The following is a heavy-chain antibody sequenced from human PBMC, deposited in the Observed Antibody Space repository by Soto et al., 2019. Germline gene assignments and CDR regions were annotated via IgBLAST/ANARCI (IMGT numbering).Heavy chain of an antibody. J-gene: IGHJ6*02. CDR1: GGSISSGGYY. D-gene: IGHD6-13*01. V-gene: IGHV4-31*03. CDR3: ARDPAVSTIAAAGTDYYYGMDV. CDR2: IYYSGST. Sequence: SETLSLTCTVSGGSISSGGYYWSWIRQHPGKGLEWIGYIYYSGSTYYNPSLKSRVTISVDTSKNQFSLKLSSVTAADTAVYYCARDPAVSTIAAAGTDYYYGMDVWGQGTTVTSP.